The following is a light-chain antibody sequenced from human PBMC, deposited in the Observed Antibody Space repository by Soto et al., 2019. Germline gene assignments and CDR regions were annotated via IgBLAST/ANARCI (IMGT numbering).Light chain of an antibody. V-gene: IGKV3-20*01. J-gene: IGKJ1*01. CDR2: VAS. CDR1: QSVSSSY. CDR3: QQYGSPWT. Sequence: EIVLTQSPGTLSLSPGERATLSCMASQSVSSSYLAWYQQKPGQAPRLLIYVASSRATGIPDRFSGSGSGTDFTLTISRLEPEDFAVYYCQQYGSPWTFGQGTKVDIK.